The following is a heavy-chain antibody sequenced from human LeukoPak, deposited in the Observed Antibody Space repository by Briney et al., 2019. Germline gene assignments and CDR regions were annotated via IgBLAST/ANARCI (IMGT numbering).Heavy chain of an antibody. CDR1: GFPFGSYE. CDR2: ISGSSGNI. J-gene: IGHJ5*02. V-gene: IGHV3-48*03. D-gene: IGHD6-13*01. CDR3: AREKIPALVFDP. Sequence: PGGSLRLSCAASGFPFGSYEMHWLRQAPGKGLEWVAHISGSSGNILYSDSVKGRFSVSRDNANNLLYLQMNSLRVEDTAVYYCAREKIPALVFDPWGQGTLVAVSP.